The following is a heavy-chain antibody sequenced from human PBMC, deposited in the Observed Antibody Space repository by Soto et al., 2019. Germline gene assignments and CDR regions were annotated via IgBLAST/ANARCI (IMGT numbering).Heavy chain of an antibody. D-gene: IGHD6-19*01. CDR3: AREYSSGWSYYYYYYMDV. Sequence: SQTLSLTCAISGDSVSSNSAAWNWIRQSSSRGLEWLGRTYYRSKWYNDYAVSVKSRITINPDTSKNQFSLQLNSVTPEDTAVYYCAREYSSGWSYYYYYYMDVWGKGTTVTVSS. V-gene: IGHV6-1*01. CDR2: TYYRSKWYN. J-gene: IGHJ6*03. CDR1: GDSVSSNSAA.